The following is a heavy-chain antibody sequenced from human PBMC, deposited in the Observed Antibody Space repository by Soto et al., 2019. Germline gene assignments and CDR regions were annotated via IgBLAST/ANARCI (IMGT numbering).Heavy chain of an antibody. CDR2: ISGSGGST. CDR1: GFTFSSYA. Sequence: GGSLRLSCAASGFTFSSYAMSWVRQAPGKGLEWVSAISGSGGSTYYADSVKGRFTISRDNSKNTLYLQMSSLRAEDTAVYYCAKDFTVPDFWSGNYFDYWGQGALVTVSS. V-gene: IGHV3-23*01. CDR3: AKDFTVPDFWSGNYFDY. J-gene: IGHJ4*02. D-gene: IGHD3-3*01.